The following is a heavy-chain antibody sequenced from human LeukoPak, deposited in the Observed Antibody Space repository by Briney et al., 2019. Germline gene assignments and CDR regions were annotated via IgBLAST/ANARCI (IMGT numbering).Heavy chain of an antibody. V-gene: IGHV1-46*01. CDR1: GYTFSSYY. J-gene: IGHJ4*02. CDR3: ARDRDWNSPDYFDF. Sequence: ASVKVSCKASGYTFSSYYLHWLRQAPGQGPEWRGIINPSRGNTNYAQKFQGRVTLTRDTSTSTVYMELSSRRSEDTAIYYCARDRDWNSPDYFDFWGQGTLVTVSS. CDR2: INPSRGNT. D-gene: IGHD1/OR15-1a*01.